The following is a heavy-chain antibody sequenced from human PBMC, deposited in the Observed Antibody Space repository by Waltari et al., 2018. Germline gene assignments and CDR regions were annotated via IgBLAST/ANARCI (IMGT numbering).Heavy chain of an antibody. Sequence: QVQLQESGPGLVKPSETLSLTCTVSGGSIKTNYWSWIRQPPGKGLEWIGYRYYSGGTSYNPSSYNPSLKSRVTISLETSKNQFSLNLNSVTAADTAVYYCARIALAGLFFDHWGQGTLVTVSS. V-gene: IGHV4-59*08. D-gene: IGHD2-15*01. CDR2: RYYSGGT. CDR1: GGSIKTNY. J-gene: IGHJ4*02. CDR3: ARIALAGLFFDH.